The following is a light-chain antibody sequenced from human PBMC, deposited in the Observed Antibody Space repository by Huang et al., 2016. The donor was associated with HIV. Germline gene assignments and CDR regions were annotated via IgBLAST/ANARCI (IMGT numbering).Light chain of an antibody. V-gene: IGKV4-1*01. CDR1: QSVLYTSNNKNY. CDR3: QQYFNTPGT. J-gene: IGKJ1*01. Sequence: DIVMTQSPESLAVSLGERATINCKSSQSVLYTSNNKNYLAWYQQKPGQAPKLLIYWASARESGVPDRFSGSGSGTDFTLSISSLQAEDVAVYVCQQYFNTPGTFGQGTKVEV. CDR2: WAS.